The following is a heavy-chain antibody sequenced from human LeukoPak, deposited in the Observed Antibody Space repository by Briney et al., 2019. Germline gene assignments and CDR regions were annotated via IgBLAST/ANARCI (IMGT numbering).Heavy chain of an antibody. V-gene: IGHV3-21*01. CDR1: GFTFDDYA. Sequence: GGSLRLSRAASGFTFDDYAMHWVRQAPGKGLEWVSSISSSSSYIYYADSVKGRFTISRDNAKNSLYLQMNSLRAEDTAVYYCARELSNFHTAMVTWGQGTLVTVSS. CDR2: ISSSSSYI. J-gene: IGHJ5*02. CDR3: ARELSNFHTAMVT. D-gene: IGHD5-18*01.